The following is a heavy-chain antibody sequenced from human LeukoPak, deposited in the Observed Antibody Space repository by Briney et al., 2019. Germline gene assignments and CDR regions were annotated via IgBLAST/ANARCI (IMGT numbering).Heavy chain of an antibody. CDR1: GFTFDDYG. CDR3: ARHPCSSTSCYPY. V-gene: IGHV3-20*04. J-gene: IGHJ4*02. D-gene: IGHD2-2*01. Sequence: GGSLRLSCAASGFTFDDYGMSWVSQAQGKGLEWVSSINWNGDRTVYADSVKGGLTISRDKAKNSLYMQMNSLRAEDTALYYCARHPCSSTSCYPYWGQGTLVTVSS. CDR2: INWNGDRT.